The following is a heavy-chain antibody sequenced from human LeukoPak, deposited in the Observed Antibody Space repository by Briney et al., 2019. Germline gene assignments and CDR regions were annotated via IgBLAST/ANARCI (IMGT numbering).Heavy chain of an antibody. CDR2: IYYSGST. D-gene: IGHD6-19*01. CDR3: ARGGWYPESFQH. Sequence: NTSETLSLTCTVSGGSISSYYWNWIRQPPGKGLEWIGCIYYSGSTNYNPSLKSRVTISVDTSKNQFSLKLSSVTAADTAVYYCARGGWYPESFQHWGQGALVTVSS. J-gene: IGHJ1*01. CDR1: GGSISSYY. V-gene: IGHV4-59*01.